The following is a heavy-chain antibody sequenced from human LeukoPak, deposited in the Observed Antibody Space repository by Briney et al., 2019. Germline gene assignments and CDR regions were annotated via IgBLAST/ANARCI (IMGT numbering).Heavy chain of an antibody. V-gene: IGHV4-39*01. CDR2: ISYSGST. D-gene: IGHD3-22*01. Sequence: SETLSLTCTVSGGSISSIDYHWVWIRQPPGKGLEWIGSISYSGSTHCNPSLRSRVTMSVDTSKNQFSLKLSSVTAADTAVYYCARHLPIVGNEIDYWGQGTLVTVSS. J-gene: IGHJ4*02. CDR3: ARHLPIVGNEIDY. CDR1: GGSISSIDYH.